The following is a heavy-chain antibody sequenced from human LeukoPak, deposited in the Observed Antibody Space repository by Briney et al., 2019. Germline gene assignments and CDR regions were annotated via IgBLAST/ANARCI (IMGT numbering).Heavy chain of an antibody. CDR3: ARGNSGSYYLFDY. CDR2: IIPIFGTA. D-gene: IGHD1-26*01. CDR1: GGTFSSYA. J-gene: IGHJ4*02. Sequence: ASVKVSCKASGGTFSSYAISWVRQAPGQGLEWMGGIIPIFGTANCAQKFQGRVTITEDEYTSTAYMELSSLRSEDTAVYYCARGNSGSYYLFDYWGQGTLVTVSS. V-gene: IGHV1-69*13.